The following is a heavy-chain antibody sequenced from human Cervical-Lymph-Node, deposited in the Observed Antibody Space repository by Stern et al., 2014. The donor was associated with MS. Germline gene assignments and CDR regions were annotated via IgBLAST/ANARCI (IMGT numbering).Heavy chain of an antibody. CDR3: ARVAAAGSPGY. CDR1: GFSLSTRGVG. V-gene: IGHV2-5*02. CDR2: IYWGDDN. Sequence: QVTLKESGPTLVKPTQTLTLTCTFSGFSLSTRGVGVGCIRQPPGKALEWLALIYWGDDNRYSPSLERMLIITNDTTKKQDVPTMTNMDPVDTATYYCARVAAAGSPGYWGQGTLVTVSS. J-gene: IGHJ4*02. D-gene: IGHD6-13*01.